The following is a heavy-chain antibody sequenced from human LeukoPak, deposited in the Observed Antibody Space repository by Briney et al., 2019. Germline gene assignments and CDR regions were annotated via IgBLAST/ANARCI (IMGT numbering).Heavy chain of an antibody. CDR2: IKSKADGGTT. CDR3: ARYYGDSGSQYYFDY. Sequence: GGSLRLSCAASGFTFSDAWMSWVRQAPGKGLEWVGRIKSKADGGTTDYAAPVKGRFTISRDDSENTLYLQMNSLETEETAVYYCARYYGDSGSQYYFDYWGQGTLVTVSS. CDR1: GFTFSDAW. D-gene: IGHD2-21*01. V-gene: IGHV3-15*01. J-gene: IGHJ4*02.